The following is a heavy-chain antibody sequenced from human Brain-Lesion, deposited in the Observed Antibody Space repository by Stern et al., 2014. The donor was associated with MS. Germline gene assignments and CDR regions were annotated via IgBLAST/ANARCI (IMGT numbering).Heavy chain of an antibody. CDR2: ISDSGSV. J-gene: IGHJ6*02. CDR3: ARGDIVVVPAARSFGSDYYYPGLDV. CDR1: GGSIINYY. Sequence: VQLVQSGPGLVKPSATLSLTCTVSGGSIINYYWTWIRQPPGKGLEWIGYISDSGSVAYNPSLQSRLTMSVDTSTNQFSLRLSSVTAADTAVYFCARGDIVVVPAARSFGSDYYYPGLDVWGQGTTISVS. D-gene: IGHD2-2*01. V-gene: IGHV4-59*01.